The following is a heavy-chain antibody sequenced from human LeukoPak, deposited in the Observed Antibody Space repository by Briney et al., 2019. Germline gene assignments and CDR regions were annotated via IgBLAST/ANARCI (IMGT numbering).Heavy chain of an antibody. CDR1: GGSISSSNW. V-gene: IGHV4-4*02. Sequence: SETLSFTCAVSGGSISSSNWWSWVRQPPGKGLEWIGEIYHSGSTNYNPSLKSRVTISVDKSKNQFSLKLSSVTAADTAVYYCAREGGSSWPGEAFDIWGQGTMVTVSS. CDR3: AREGGSSWPGEAFDI. CDR2: IYHSGST. D-gene: IGHD6-13*01. J-gene: IGHJ3*02.